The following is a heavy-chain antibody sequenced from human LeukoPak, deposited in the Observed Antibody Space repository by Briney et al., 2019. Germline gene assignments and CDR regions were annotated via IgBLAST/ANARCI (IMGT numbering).Heavy chain of an antibody. CDR1: GFTFSSYW. D-gene: IGHD3-22*01. V-gene: IGHV3-7*01. J-gene: IGHJ4*02. CDR2: IKQDGSEK. Sequence: GGSLRLSCAASGFTFSSYWMSWVRQAPGKGLEWVANIKQDGSEKYYVDSVKGRFTISRDNAKNSLYLQMNSLRAEDTAVYYCATHPPIHQYYYESSGKTILSGDYWGQGTLVTVSS. CDR3: ATHPPIHQYYYESSGKTILSGDY.